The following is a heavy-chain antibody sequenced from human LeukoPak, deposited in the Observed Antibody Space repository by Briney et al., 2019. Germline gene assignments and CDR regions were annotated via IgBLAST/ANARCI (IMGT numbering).Heavy chain of an antibody. CDR3: AGGKTVDY. J-gene: IGHJ4*02. CDR2: IYHSGST. V-gene: IGHV4-38-2*01. CDR1: GYSISSGYY. Sequence: PSETLSLTCAVSGYSISSGYYWGWIRQPPGKGLEWIGSIYHSGSTYYNPSLKSRVTMSVDTSKNQFSLKLSSVTAADTAVYYCAGGKTVDYWGQGTLVTVSS. D-gene: IGHD3-16*01.